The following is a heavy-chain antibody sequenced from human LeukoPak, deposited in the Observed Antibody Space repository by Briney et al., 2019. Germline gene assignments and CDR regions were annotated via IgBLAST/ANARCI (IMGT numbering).Heavy chain of an antibody. CDR1: GFTFSSYA. Sequence: GASLRLSCAASGFTFSSYAISWVRQAPGKGLEWVSVISGSGSSTYADAVKGRFTISRDNSKNTLHLQMTSLRVEDTAVYFCASAPVVGNAEAFWGQGTLVTASS. CDR3: ASAPVVGNAEAF. J-gene: IGHJ4*02. D-gene: IGHD1-26*01. CDR2: ISGSGSST. V-gene: IGHV3-23*01.